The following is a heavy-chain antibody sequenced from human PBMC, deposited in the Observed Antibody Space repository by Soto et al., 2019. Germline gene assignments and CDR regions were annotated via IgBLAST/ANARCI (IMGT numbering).Heavy chain of an antibody. CDR2: IYYSGST. D-gene: IGHD3-9*01. J-gene: IGHJ4*02. CDR3: ATAPLVYDILPGHDH. CDR1: GGSISSGDYY. V-gene: IGHV4-30-4*01. Sequence: SETLSLTCPVSGGSISSGDYYWSWIRQPPGKGLEWIGYIYYSGSTYYNPSLKGRVTISVDTSKDQFSLKLSSVTAADTAVYYCATAPLVYDILPGHDHWGQGTLVTVS.